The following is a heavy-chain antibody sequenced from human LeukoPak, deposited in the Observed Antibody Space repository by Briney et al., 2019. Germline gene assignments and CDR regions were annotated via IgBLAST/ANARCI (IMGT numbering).Heavy chain of an antibody. CDR3: ARDSPSYSSSWYFDY. CDR1: GSTFSNYW. J-gene: IGHJ4*02. Sequence: GGPLRLSGAASGSTFSNYWRHWVRQPPGKGRLWVYRINSDGSSTSYADSVKGRFTISRDNAKNTLYLQMNSLRAEDTAVYYCARDSPSYSSSWYFDYWGQGTLVTVSS. D-gene: IGHD6-13*01. V-gene: IGHV3-74*01. CDR2: INSDGSST.